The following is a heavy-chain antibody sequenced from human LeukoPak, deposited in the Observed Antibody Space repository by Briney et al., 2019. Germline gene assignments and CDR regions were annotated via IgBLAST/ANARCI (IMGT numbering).Heavy chain of an antibody. CDR3: ARGGVEMHYDILTGPTQGIFF. Sequence: GASVKVSCKASGYTFTGYYMHWVRQAPGQGLEWMGWINPNSGGTNYAQKFQGRVTMTRDTSTSTVYMELSSLRSEDTAVYYCARGGVEMHYDILTGPTQGIFFWGQGTLVTVSS. CDR2: INPNSGGT. D-gene: IGHD3-9*01. CDR1: GYTFTGYY. J-gene: IGHJ4*02. V-gene: IGHV1-2*02.